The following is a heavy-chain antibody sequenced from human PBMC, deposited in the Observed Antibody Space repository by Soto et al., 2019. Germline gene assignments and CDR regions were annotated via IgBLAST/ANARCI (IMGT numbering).Heavy chain of an antibody. CDR3: ARGKLEWLLNGRCPGFEI. V-gene: IGHV4-31*03. CDR2: LSHSGRT. D-gene: IGHD3-3*01. Sequence: QVQLQESGPGLVKPSQTLSLTCTVSGGSISSGGYYCSWIRQHPGKGLEWIGYLSHSGRTYYNPSLNSRVTLSGDKSKNQFSLNLSSVTAAYTAVYYCARGKLEWLLNGRCPGFEIWGQGTMVTGSS. CDR1: GGSISSGGYY. J-gene: IGHJ3*02.